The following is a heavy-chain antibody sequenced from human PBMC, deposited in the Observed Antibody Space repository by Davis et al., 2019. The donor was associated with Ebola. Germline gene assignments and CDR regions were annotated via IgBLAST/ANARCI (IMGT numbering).Heavy chain of an antibody. Sequence: ASVKVSCKASGYTFTSYYMHWVRQAPGQGLEWMGIINPSGGSTSYAQKFQGRVTMTRDTSTSTVYMELRSLRSDDTAVYYCARDSRFYSWGSPHMDVWGQGTTVTVSS. CDR2: INPSGGST. CDR1: GYTFTSYY. D-gene: IGHD3-16*01. CDR3: ARDSRFYSWGSPHMDV. V-gene: IGHV1-46*01. J-gene: IGHJ6*02.